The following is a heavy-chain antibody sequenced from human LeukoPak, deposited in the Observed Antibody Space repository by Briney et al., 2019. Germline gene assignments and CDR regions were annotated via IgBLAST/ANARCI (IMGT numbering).Heavy chain of an antibody. V-gene: IGHV4-39*07. D-gene: IGHD3-10*01. Sequence: PSETLSLTCTVSGGSISSSSYYWGWIRQPPGKGLEWIGSIYYSGSTYYNPSLKSRVTISVDTSKNQFSLKLSSVSAADTAVYYCARDVTMSRGEYYYYMDVWGKGTTVTISS. CDR2: IYYSGST. CDR1: GGSISSSSYY. J-gene: IGHJ6*03. CDR3: ARDVTMSRGEYYYYMDV.